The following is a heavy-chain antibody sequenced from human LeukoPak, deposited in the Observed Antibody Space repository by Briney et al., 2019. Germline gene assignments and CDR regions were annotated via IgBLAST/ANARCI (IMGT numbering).Heavy chain of an antibody. CDR3: AKDLGPLGFYDSGGYGRAGLQPN. V-gene: IGHV3-33*06. D-gene: IGHD3-22*01. J-gene: IGHJ4*02. Sequence: PGRSLRLSCAASGFTFSDYGMHWVRQAPGKGLEWVALIWYDGSNKYYADSVKGRFTISRDNSKNTLYLQMNSLRAEDTAVYYCAKDLGPLGFYDSGGYGRAGLQPNWGQGTLVTVSS. CDR2: IWYDGSNK. CDR1: GFTFSDYG.